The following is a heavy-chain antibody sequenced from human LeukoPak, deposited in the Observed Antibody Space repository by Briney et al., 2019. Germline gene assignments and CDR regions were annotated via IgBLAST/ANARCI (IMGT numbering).Heavy chain of an antibody. V-gene: IGHV3-48*03. CDR1: GFTFSSYE. CDR2: ISSSGSTI. CDR3: ARDWSSSSPPAFVYYYYGMDV. J-gene: IGHJ6*02. D-gene: IGHD6-6*01. Sequence: GGSLRLSCAASGFTFSSYEMNWVRQAPGKGLEWVSYISSSGSTIYYADSVKGRFTISRDNAKNSLYLQMNSLRAEDTAVYYCARDWSSSSPPAFVYYYYGMDVWGQGTTVTVSS.